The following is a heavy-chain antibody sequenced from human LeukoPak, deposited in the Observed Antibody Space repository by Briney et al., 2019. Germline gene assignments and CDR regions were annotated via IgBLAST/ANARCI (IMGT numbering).Heavy chain of an antibody. CDR1: GGSISSSSYY. CDR2: IYYSGST. V-gene: IGHV4-39*01. CDR3: ARRAFLDYYDSSGYYYPGGYFDY. J-gene: IGHJ4*02. Sequence: SETLSLTCTVSGGSISSSSYYWGWIRQPPGKGLEWIGSIYYSGSTYYNPSLKSRVTISVDTSKNQFSLKLSSVTAADTAVYYCARRAFLDYYDSSGYYYPGGYFDYWGQGTLVTVSS. D-gene: IGHD3-22*01.